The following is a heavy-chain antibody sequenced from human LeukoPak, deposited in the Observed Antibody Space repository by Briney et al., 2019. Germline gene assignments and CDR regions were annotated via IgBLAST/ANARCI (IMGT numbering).Heavy chain of an antibody. J-gene: IGHJ4*02. D-gene: IGHD1-26*01. CDR3: ARSGRGTYYYFDL. Sequence: ASVKVSCKASGYTFTSYYMHWVRQAPGQGLEWMGWISGYNGNTNYAQKFQGRVPMTADTSTSTAYMELRSLRSDDTAVYYCARSGRGTYYYFDLWGQGTLVTVSS. CDR1: GYTFTSYY. CDR2: ISGYNGNT. V-gene: IGHV1-18*04.